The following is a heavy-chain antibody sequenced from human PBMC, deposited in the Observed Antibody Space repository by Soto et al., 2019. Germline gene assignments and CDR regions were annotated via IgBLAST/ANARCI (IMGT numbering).Heavy chain of an antibody. V-gene: IGHV4-39*01. CDR2: IYYSGKT. D-gene: IGHD3-16*01. Sequence: PSETLSLTCTVSGGSISSATYYWAWIRQPPGKGLEWIASIYYSGKTYYNPSLKSRVTISVDTSKNQFSLNLSSVTAADTAIYYCARHEVWTSSFDYWGQGTQVTVSS. CDR1: GGSISSATYY. CDR3: ARHEVWTSSFDY. J-gene: IGHJ4*02.